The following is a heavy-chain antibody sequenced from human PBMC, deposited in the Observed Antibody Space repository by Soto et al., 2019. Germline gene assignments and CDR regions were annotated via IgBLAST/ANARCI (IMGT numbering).Heavy chain of an antibody. CDR1: GFTVSSNY. J-gene: IGHJ4*02. CDR2: IYSGGST. V-gene: IGHV3-53*01. D-gene: IGHD3-9*01. Sequence: PGGSLRLSCAASGFTVSSNYMSWARQAPGKGLEWVSVIYSGGSTYYADSVKGRFTISRDISKNTLFLQMNSLRAEDTAVYYCARGTYEVLTGYHFDSWGQGTLVTVSS. CDR3: ARGTYEVLTGYHFDS.